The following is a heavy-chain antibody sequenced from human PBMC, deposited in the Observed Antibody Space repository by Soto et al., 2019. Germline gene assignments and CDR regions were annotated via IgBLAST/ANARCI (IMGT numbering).Heavy chain of an antibody. CDR2: INHSGST. V-gene: IGHV4-34*01. J-gene: IGHJ4*02. D-gene: IGHD6-13*01. Sequence: SETLSLTCAVYGGSFSGYYWSWIRQPPGKGLEWIGEINHSGSTNYNPSLKSRVTISVDTSKNQFSLKLSSVTAADTAVYYCAGGQLPKLAAAGRGQFDYWGQGNLVTVSS. CDR1: GGSFSGYY. CDR3: AGGQLPKLAAAGRGQFDY.